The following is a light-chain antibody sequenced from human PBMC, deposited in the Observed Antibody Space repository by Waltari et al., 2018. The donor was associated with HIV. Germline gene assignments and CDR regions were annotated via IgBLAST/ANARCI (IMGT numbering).Light chain of an antibody. Sequence: QSLLTQPPSASGTPGQRVTISCSGSNSNIGSNTVSWYQQLPGTAPKLLIYSVDQWPSGVPDRFSGSKSGTSASLAISGLQSEDEADYYCAVWDDGLNGPEFGGGTKLTVL. CDR1: NSNIGSNT. V-gene: IGLV1-44*01. J-gene: IGLJ3*02. CDR3: AVWDDGLNGPE. CDR2: SVD.